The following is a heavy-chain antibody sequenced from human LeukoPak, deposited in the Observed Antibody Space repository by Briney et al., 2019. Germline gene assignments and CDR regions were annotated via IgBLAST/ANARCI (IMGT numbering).Heavy chain of an antibody. J-gene: IGHJ4*02. CDR2: VDSSGAYT. CDR3: VKESPYCTSSSCRFYYFDS. V-gene: IGHV3-23*01. CDR1: GFTFSKFA. D-gene: IGHD2-2*01. Sequence: PGGSLRLSCAASGFTFSKFAMSWVRQAPGKGLEWVSAVDSSGAYTYYADSVKGRFTVSRDNAKDALYLQMNSLRVDDTAVYYCVKESPYCTSSSCRFYYFDSWGQGTLVTVSS.